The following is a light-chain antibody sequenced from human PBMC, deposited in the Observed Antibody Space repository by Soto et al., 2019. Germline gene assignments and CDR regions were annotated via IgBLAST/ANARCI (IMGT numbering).Light chain of an antibody. CDR3: QQTHTFPWT. CDR2: AAS. J-gene: IGKJ1*01. Sequence: DLRMTQSPSSLSASVRDRVTITCRASQSIGSNLNWYQQSPGRAPKLLVFAASSKSRGVPLRFDARGSGTDFSLTINSLQPEDVAPYYCQQTHTFPWTFGQGTKVDVK. V-gene: IGKV1-39*01. CDR1: QSIGSN.